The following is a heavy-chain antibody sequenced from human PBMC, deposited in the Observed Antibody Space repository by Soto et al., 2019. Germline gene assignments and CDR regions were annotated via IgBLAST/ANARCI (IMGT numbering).Heavy chain of an antibody. CDR2: IYYSGST. CDR1: GGSISSSSYY. V-gene: IGHV4-39*01. J-gene: IGHJ4*01. D-gene: IGHD3-22*01. Sequence: LSLTCTVSGGSISSSSYYWGWIRQPPGKGLEWIGSIYYSGSTYYNPSLKSRVTISVDTSKNQFSLKLSSVTAADTAVYYCARFYDSSGYYEDYWGQGTLVTVSS. CDR3: ARFYDSSGYYEDY.